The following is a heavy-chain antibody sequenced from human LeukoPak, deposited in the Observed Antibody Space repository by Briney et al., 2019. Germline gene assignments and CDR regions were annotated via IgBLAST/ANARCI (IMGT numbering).Heavy chain of an antibody. CDR3: ARDMKAAVAGTDY. J-gene: IGHJ4*02. CDR2: IYSGGST. D-gene: IGHD6-13*01. Sequence: PGGSLRLSCAASGFTFSSYWMSWVRQAPGKGLEWVSVIYSGGSTFYADSVKGRFTISRDNSKNTLYLQMNSLRAEDTAVYYCARDMKAAVAGTDYWGQGTLVTVSS. CDR1: GFTFSSYW. V-gene: IGHV3-66*01.